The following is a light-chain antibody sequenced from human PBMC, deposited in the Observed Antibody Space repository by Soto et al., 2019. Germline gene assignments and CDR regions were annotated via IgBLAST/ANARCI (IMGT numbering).Light chain of an antibody. Sequence: EIVLTQSPGTLSLSPGERATLSCRASQSVRNNYLAWYQQKLGQAPRFIIYAASNRATGIPDRFSGGGSGTDFTLTISRLEPEDFAVYYCQQFGNYPLTFGGGTKVDIK. CDR2: AAS. CDR3: QQFGNYPLT. CDR1: QSVRNNY. J-gene: IGKJ4*01. V-gene: IGKV3-20*01.